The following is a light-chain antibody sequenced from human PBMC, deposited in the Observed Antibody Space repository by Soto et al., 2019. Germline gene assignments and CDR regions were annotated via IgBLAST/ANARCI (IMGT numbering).Light chain of an antibody. CDR1: SSDVGGYDF. CDR3: SSYAGSNNYV. J-gene: IGLJ1*01. Sequence: QSALTQPPSASGSPGQSVTISCTGTSSDVGGYDFVSWYQQHPGKVPELILYEVTKRPSGVPDRFSGSKSGNTASLTVSGLQVEDEADYYCSSYAGSNNYVFGTGTKGTVL. CDR2: EVT. V-gene: IGLV2-8*01.